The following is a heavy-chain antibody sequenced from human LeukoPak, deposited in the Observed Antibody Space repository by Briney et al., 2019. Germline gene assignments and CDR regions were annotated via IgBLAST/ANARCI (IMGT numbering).Heavy chain of an antibody. V-gene: IGHV6-1*01. D-gene: IGHD5-18*01. Sequence: SQTLSLTCAISGDSVSSNRVAWDWIRQSPSRGLEWLGRTYSRSKWYNEYALSVKSLIAINPDTSKNQFSLQLNSVTPEDTAVYYCARGYNYGFDYWGQGTLVTVSS. J-gene: IGHJ4*02. CDR1: GDSVSSNRVA. CDR2: TYSRSKWYN. CDR3: ARGYNYGFDY.